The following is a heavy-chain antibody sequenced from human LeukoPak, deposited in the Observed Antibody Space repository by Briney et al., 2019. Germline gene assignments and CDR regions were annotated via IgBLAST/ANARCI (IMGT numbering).Heavy chain of an antibody. CDR2: ISGSGAFT. D-gene: IGHD3-22*01. V-gene: IGHV3-23*01. Sequence: PGGSLRLSCVASGFTFNTYAMSWVRQAPGKGLEWDSTISGSGAFTKYADSVTGRFTISRDNSKNTMYLQLNSLRAEDTAIYYCAKTYYYDSSGYSHYLAYDYWGQGTLVTVSS. J-gene: IGHJ4*02. CDR1: GFTFNTYA. CDR3: AKTYYYDSSGYSHYLAYDY.